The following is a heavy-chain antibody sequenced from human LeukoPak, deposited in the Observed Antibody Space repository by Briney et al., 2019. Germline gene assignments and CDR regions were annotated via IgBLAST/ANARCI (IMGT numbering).Heavy chain of an antibody. CDR2: INPNSGGT. CDR3: ARIAAAGTLIDY. CDR1: GYTFTGYY. V-gene: IGHV1-2*02. J-gene: IGHJ4*02. Sequence: ASVKVSCKASGYTFTGYYMHWVRQAPGQGLEWMGWINPNSGGTNYAQKFQGRVTMTRDTSISTAYMELSRLRSDDTAVYYCARIAAAGTLIDYWGQGTLVTVSS. D-gene: IGHD6-13*01.